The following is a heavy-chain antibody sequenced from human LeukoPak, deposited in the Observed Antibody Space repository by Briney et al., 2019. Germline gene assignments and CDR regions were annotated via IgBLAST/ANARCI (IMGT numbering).Heavy chain of an antibody. D-gene: IGHD2-2*01. CDR2: ISSSSSTI. Sequence: GGSLRLSCAASGFTFSSYSMNWVRQAPGKGLEWVSYISSSSSTIFYADSVKGRFTISRDNAKNSLYLQMNSLRAEDTAVYYCARDSCSSTSCYSQYYYYGMDVWGQGTTVTVSS. CDR1: GFTFSSYS. J-gene: IGHJ6*02. CDR3: ARDSCSSTSCYSQYYYYGMDV. V-gene: IGHV3-48*01.